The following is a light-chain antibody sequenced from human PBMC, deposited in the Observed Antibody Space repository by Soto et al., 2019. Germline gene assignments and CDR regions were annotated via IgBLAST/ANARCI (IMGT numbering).Light chain of an antibody. V-gene: IGLV1-47*01. CDR3: AAWDDSLNGVL. CDR1: SSNMGTNY. J-gene: IGLJ2*01. CDR2: RNN. Sequence: QSVLTQAPSTSGTPGQRVTISCSGSSSNMGTNYVYWYQQLPGTAPKLLIYRNNQRLSGVPDRFSGSKSGTSASLAISGLRSEDEAHYYCAAWDDSLNGVLFGGGTKLTVL.